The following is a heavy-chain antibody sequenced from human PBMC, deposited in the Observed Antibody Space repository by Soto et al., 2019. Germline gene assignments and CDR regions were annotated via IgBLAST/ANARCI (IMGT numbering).Heavy chain of an antibody. V-gene: IGHV3-11*01. J-gene: IGHJ6*02. CDR3: ARGAAMAYGMDV. CDR2: ISSSGSTI. D-gene: IGHD5-18*01. CDR1: GFTFSDYY. Sequence: QVQLVESGGGLVKPGGSLRLSCAASGFTFSDYYMSWIRQAPGKGLEWVSYISSSGSTIFYADSVKGRFTISRDNAKNALCLQMNRLGAEDTAVYYCARGAAMAYGMDVWGQGTTVTVSS.